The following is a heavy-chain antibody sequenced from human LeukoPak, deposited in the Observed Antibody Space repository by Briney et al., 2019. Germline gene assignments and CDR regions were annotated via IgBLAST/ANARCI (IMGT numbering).Heavy chain of an antibody. J-gene: IGHJ4*02. D-gene: IGHD6-6*01. V-gene: IGHV3-30-3*01. CDR2: ISYDGSNK. CDR3: ARVGSYSSSSENDY. CDR1: GFTFSSYA. Sequence: GGSLRLSCAASGFTFSSYAMHWVRQAPGKGLEWVAVISYDGSNKYYADSVKGRFTISRDNSKNTLYLQMNSLRAEDTAVYYCARVGSYSSSSENDYWGQGTLVTVSS.